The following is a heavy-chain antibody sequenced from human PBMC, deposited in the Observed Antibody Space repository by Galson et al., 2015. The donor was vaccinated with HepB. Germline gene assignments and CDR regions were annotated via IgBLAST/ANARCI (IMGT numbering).Heavy chain of an antibody. CDR2: IAVGSGNT. J-gene: IGHJ4*02. CDR3: ARGGTGDPFDY. CDR1: GFMFSSSA. Sequence: VKVSCKASGFMFSSSAVQWVRQARGQRLEWIGRIAVGSGNTNYAEKFQERVTISRDMSTSTAYMELSSLRSGDTAVYYCARGGTGDPFDYWGQGTLVTVSS. V-gene: IGHV1-58*01. D-gene: IGHD7-27*01.